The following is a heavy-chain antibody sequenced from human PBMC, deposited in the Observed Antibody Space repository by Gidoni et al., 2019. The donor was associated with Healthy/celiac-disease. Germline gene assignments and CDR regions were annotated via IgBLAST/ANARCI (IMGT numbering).Heavy chain of an antibody. V-gene: IGHV1-2*02. Sequence: QVQLVQSGAAVKKPGASVKVSCKASGYTFTGYYIHWVRQAPGQGLEWKGWINPNSGGTNDAQKFQGRVTMTRDTSISTDYMELNRLRSDDTAVYYCARGESTMVRGVSKGDYWGQGTLVTVSS. J-gene: IGHJ4*02. D-gene: IGHD3-10*01. CDR3: ARGESTMVRGVSKGDY. CDR2: INPNSGGT. CDR1: GYTFTGYY.